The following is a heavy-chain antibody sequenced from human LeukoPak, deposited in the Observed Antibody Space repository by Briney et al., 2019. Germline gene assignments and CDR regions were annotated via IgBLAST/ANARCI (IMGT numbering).Heavy chain of an antibody. Sequence: TSETLSLTCTVSGGSISSYYWSWIRQPPVKGLEWIGYIYYSGSTNYNPSLKSRVTISVDTSKNQFSLKLSSVTAADTAVYYCARETYYDFHLNWFDPWGQGTLVTVSS. J-gene: IGHJ5*02. V-gene: IGHV4-59*01. CDR1: GGSISSYY. CDR3: ARETYYDFHLNWFDP. CDR2: IYYSGST. D-gene: IGHD3-3*01.